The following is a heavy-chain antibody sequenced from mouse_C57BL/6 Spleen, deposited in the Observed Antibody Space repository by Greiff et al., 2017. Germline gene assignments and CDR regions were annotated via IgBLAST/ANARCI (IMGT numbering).Heavy chain of an antibody. V-gene: IGHV1-53*01. Sequence: QVQLQQPGTELVKPGASVKLSCKASGYTFTSYWMHWLKQRPGQGLEWIGNINPINGGTNYNEKFKSKATPTVDKSSSTASMQLSSLTYEASADYCGGRKGGSYEYCDVWGTGTTVTVSS. D-gene: IGHD1-1*02. CDR1: GYTFTSYW. CDR2: INPINGGT. CDR3: GRKGGSYEYCDV. J-gene: IGHJ1*03.